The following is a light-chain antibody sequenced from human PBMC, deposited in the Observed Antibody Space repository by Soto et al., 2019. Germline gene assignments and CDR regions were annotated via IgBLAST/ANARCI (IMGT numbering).Light chain of an antibody. V-gene: IGKV1-5*01. CDR3: QQSYSTPLT. J-gene: IGKJ4*01. CDR1: QSISSW. CDR2: DAS. Sequence: DIQMTQSPSTLSASVGDRVTITCRASQSISSWLAWYQQKPGKAPKVLIFDASSLKTGVPSRFSGSGSGTEFTLTIINLQPDDFATYYCQQSYSTPLTFGGGTKVDIK.